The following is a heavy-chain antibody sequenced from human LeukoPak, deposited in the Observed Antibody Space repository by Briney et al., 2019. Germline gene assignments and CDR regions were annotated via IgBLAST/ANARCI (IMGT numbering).Heavy chain of an antibody. Sequence: ASVKVSCKASGGTFSSYAISWVRQAPGQGLEWMGGIIPIFGTANYAQKFQGRVTITADESTSTAYMELSSLRSEDTAVYHCARIGGWYVSGQYWFDPWGQGTLVTVSS. D-gene: IGHD6-19*01. V-gene: IGHV1-69*01. J-gene: IGHJ5*02. CDR1: GGTFSSYA. CDR2: IIPIFGTA. CDR3: ARIGGWYVSGQYWFDP.